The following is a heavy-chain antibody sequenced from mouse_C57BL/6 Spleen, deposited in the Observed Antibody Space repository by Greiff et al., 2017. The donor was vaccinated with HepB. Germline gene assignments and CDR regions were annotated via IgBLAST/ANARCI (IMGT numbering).Heavy chain of an antibody. CDR1: GYTFTSYW. CDR2: IDPSDSYT. CDR3: ARRVGNWFAY. D-gene: IGHD1-1*02. Sequence: QVQLQQPGAELVMPGASVKLSCKASGYTFTSYWMHWVKQRPGQGLEWIGEIDPSDSYTNYNQKFKGKSTLTVDKSSSTAYMQLSSLTSEDSAVYYCARRVGNWFAYWGQGTLVTVSA. V-gene: IGHV1-69*01. J-gene: IGHJ3*01.